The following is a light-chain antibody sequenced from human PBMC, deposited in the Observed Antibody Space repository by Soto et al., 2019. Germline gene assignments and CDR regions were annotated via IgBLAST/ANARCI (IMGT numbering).Light chain of an antibody. CDR2: GAI. V-gene: IGKV1-9*01. J-gene: IGKJ5*01. CDR1: QGITNN. CDR3: QHLYSYPIT. Sequence: DIQLTQSPSFLSASVGDRVTITCRASQGITNNLAWYQQKPGKAPKLLIYGAITLQSGVPSRFSGSGSGTQFPLTITSLQPEDFATYYCQHLYSYPITFGQGTRLEIK.